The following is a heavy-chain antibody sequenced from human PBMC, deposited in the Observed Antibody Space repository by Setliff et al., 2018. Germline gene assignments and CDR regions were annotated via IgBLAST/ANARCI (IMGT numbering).Heavy chain of an antibody. CDR1: GFTFDDYV. CDR3: ARAHRYFSDTSGYFYDQGRSAFDV. CDR2: INSNGGRI. D-gene: IGHD3-22*01. V-gene: IGHV3-20*04. Sequence: AGSLRLPCAASGFTFDDYVMSWVRQAPGKGLEWVSDINSNGGRIAYADPVKGRFTISRDNAKNSLYLHMNSLGAEDTALYYCARAHRYFSDTSGYFYDQGRSAFDVWGQGTMVTV. J-gene: IGHJ3*01.